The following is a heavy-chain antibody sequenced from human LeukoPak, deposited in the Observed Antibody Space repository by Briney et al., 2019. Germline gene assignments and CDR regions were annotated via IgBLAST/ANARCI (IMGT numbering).Heavy chain of an antibody. CDR2: ISAYNGNT. V-gene: IGHV1-18*01. CDR3: ARVTGTLKRDEYYYMDV. CDR1: GYTFTSNG. J-gene: IGHJ6*03. D-gene: IGHD1-1*01. Sequence: GASVKVSCKASGYTFTSNGISWVRQAPGQGLEWMGWISAYNGNTNYAQKLQGRVTMTTDTSTSTAYMELRSLRSDDTAVYYCARVTGTLKRDEYYYMDVWGKGTTVTVSS.